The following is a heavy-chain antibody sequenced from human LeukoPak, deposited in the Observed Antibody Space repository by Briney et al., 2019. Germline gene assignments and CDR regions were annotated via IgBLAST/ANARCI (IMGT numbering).Heavy chain of an antibody. J-gene: IGHJ6*04. D-gene: IGHD5-24*01. CDR2: INSRSSSM. CDR3: ARGPTMRMDV. Sequence: GGSLRLSCATSGFTFSSYSMNWVRQAPGKGLEWVSSINSRSSSMYYADSVKGGFTISRDNAKNSLYLQMNSLRAEDTAVYYCARGPTMRMDVWGKGTTVTVSS. V-gene: IGHV3-21*01. CDR1: GFTFSSYS.